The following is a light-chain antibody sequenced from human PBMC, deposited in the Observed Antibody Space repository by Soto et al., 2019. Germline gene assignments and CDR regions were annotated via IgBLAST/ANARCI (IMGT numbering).Light chain of an antibody. J-gene: IGKJ3*01. V-gene: IGKV3-20*01. CDR2: GAS. CDR3: QQYDTLPFT. CDR1: QSVSSSY. Sequence: EIVLTQSPGTLSLSPGERATLSCRASQSVSSSYLAWYQQKPGQAPRLLINGASSRATGIPDRFSGGESGRYFTFTTGRMEPEDFSVNYRQQYDTLPFTFAPETTVDI.